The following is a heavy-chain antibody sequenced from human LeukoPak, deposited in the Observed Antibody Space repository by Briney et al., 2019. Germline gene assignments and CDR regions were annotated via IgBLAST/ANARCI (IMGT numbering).Heavy chain of an antibody. CDR3: ARDDFFAD. V-gene: IGHV3-7*01. D-gene: IGHD2-21*01. Sequence: GGSLRLSCAASGFTFNKYWMSWVRQAPGKGLEWVANIKEDGSEKYYVDSVKGRFTISRDNAKNSLYLQMNSLRVEDTAVYYCARDDFFADWGQGTLVTVPS. CDR1: GFTFNKYW. CDR2: IKEDGSEK. J-gene: IGHJ4*02.